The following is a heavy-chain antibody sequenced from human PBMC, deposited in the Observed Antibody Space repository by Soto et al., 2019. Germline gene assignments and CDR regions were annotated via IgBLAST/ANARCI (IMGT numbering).Heavy chain of an antibody. V-gene: IGHV1-18*01. D-gene: IGHD4-4*01. CDR1: GYTFTSYG. J-gene: IGHJ3*02. CDR2: ISAYNGNT. CDR3: ANSLGYSNLDDAFDI. Sequence: ASVKVSCKASGYTFTSYGISWVRQAPGQGLEWMGWISAYNGNTNYAQKLQGRVTITTDTSTSTAYMELSSLRSEDTAVYYCANSLGYSNLDDAFDIWGQGTMVTVSS.